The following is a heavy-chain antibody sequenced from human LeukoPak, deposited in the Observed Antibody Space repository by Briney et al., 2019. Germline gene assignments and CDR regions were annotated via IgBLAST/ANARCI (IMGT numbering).Heavy chain of an antibody. D-gene: IGHD3-16*02. Sequence: GGSLRLSCAASGFTFSSYWMSWVRQAPGTGLEWVANTNQGGSERYSVDSVKGRFTISRDNAKNSLYLQMNSLRAEDTAVYYCARLGLGELSPWGQGTLVTVSS. V-gene: IGHV3-7*01. J-gene: IGHJ5*02. CDR3: ARLGLGELSP. CDR2: TNQGGSER. CDR1: GFTFSSYW.